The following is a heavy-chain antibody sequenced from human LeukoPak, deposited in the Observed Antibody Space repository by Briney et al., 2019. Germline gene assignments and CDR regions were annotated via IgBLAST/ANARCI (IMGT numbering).Heavy chain of an antibody. D-gene: IGHD6-6*01. CDR1: GFIVSGDF. Sequence: GGSLRLSCAASGFIVSGDFMSWVRQAPGKGLEWVSVIYSGGSTYYADSVKGRFTISRDNSKNTLYLQMNSLRAEDTAVYYCASIAARMSVYWGQGTLVTVSS. V-gene: IGHV3-53*01. CDR3: ASIAARMSVY. CDR2: IYSGGST. J-gene: IGHJ4*02.